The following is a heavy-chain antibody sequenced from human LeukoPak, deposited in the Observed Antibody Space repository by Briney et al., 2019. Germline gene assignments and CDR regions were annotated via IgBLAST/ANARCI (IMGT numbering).Heavy chain of an antibody. CDR1: GYTFTSYG. D-gene: IGHD3-10*01. CDR3: ARNGGESYYYYMDV. CDR2: ISAYNGNR. Sequence: ASVKVSCKASGYTFTSYGISWVRLAPGHGLEWMGWISAYNGNRKYEKKLQGRVTMTTDTATSTAYMELSSLRADDTAVYYCARNGGESYYYYMDVWGKGTTVTISS. J-gene: IGHJ6*03. V-gene: IGHV1-18*01.